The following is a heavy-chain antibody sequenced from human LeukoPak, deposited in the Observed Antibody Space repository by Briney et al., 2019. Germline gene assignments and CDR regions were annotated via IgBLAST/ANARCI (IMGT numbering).Heavy chain of an antibody. CDR3: ARQASNYDSSGYPFDY. CDR1: GFTFDDYG. CDR2: INWNGGST. Sequence: GGSLRLSCAASGFTFDDYGMSWVRHAPGKGLEWVSGINWNGGSTGYADSVKGRFTISRDNAKNSLYLQMNSLRAEDTALYYCARQASNYDSSGYPFDYWGQGTLVTVSS. J-gene: IGHJ4*02. V-gene: IGHV3-20*04. D-gene: IGHD3-22*01.